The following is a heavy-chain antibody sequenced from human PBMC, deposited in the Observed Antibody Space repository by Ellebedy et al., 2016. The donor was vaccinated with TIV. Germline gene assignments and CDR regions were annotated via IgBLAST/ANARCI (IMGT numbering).Heavy chain of an antibody. CDR3: ARWSSNIGFEY. Sequence: GGSLRLSCAASGFSFSSYSMNWVRQAPGKGLECVSYISSSSTTMGYADSVKGRFTISRDDAKNLVFLQMNSVGAEDTAVYYCARWSSNIGFEYWGQGTLVTVSS. CDR2: ISSSSTTM. V-gene: IGHV3-48*04. J-gene: IGHJ4*02. CDR1: GFSFSSYS. D-gene: IGHD6-13*01.